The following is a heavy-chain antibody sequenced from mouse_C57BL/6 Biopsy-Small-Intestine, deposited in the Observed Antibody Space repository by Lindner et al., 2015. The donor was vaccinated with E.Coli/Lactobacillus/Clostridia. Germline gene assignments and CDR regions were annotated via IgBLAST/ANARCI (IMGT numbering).Heavy chain of an antibody. V-gene: IGHV1-66*01. J-gene: IGHJ4*01. Sequence: SVKVSCKASGYTFTSYGIDWVRQAPGQGLEWVGWISADTGNAKYAQKFQGRITMTTDTSTSTAYMELGSLKSDDTAVYYCARSGLYFDFWSGHYESSPWGQGTLVTVSS. D-gene: IGHD1-2*01. CDR2: ISADTGNA. CDR3: ARSGLYFDFWSGHYESSP. CDR1: GYTFTSYG.